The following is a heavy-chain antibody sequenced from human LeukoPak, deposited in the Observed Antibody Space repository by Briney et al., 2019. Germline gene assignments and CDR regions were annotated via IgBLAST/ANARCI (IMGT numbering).Heavy chain of an antibody. CDR1: GGSLSSSY. Sequence: NPSETLSLTCTVSGGSLSSSYWSWIRQPPGQRLEWIGYIYHSGTTNYNPSLKSRVTISADTSKNQFSLKLSSVTAADTAVYYCARSPLGYFDDWGQGTLVTVSS. CDR2: IYHSGTT. D-gene: IGHD7-27*01. V-gene: IGHV4-59*01. J-gene: IGHJ4*02. CDR3: ARSPLGYFDD.